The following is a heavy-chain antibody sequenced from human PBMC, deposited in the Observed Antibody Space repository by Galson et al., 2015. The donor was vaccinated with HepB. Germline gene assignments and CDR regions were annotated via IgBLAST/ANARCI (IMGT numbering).Heavy chain of an antibody. CDR2: IKPDGSEK. CDR1: GFMFSSYY. J-gene: IGHJ4*02. CDR3: ARDVEVAGTPFGD. Sequence: SLRLSCAASGFMFSSYYMSWVRQAPGKGLEWVANIKPDGSEKHYVDSVKGRFTISRDNVKNSLFLQKNSLRAEDTAVYYCARDVEVAGTPFGDWGQGILVTVSS. D-gene: IGHD6-19*01. V-gene: IGHV3-7*01.